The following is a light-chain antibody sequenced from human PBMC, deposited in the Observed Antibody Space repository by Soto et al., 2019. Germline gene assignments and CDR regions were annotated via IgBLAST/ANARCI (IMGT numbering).Light chain of an antibody. CDR3: QHYNSYSEA. V-gene: IGKV1-5*03. J-gene: IGKJ1*01. CDR1: QTISSW. CDR2: KAS. Sequence: QMTQYTFTLSGSVGDRVTITFLASQTISSWLAWYQQKPGKAPKLLIYKASTLKSGVPSRFSGSGSGTEFTLTISSLQPDDFATYYCQHYNSYSEAFGQGTKVDIK.